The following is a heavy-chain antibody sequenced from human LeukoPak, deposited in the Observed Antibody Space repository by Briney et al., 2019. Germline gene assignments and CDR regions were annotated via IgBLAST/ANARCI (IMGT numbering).Heavy chain of an antibody. D-gene: IGHD3-10*01. V-gene: IGHV3-23*01. J-gene: IGHJ4*02. Sequence: PGGSLRLSCAASGFTFSSYGMSWVRQAPGKGLEWVSAISGSGGSTYYADSVKGRFTISRDNSKNTLYLQMNSLKTEDTAVYYCTTEFLWFGELSIKGPDYWGQGTLVTVSS. CDR1: GFTFSSYG. CDR2: ISGSGGST. CDR3: TTEFLWFGELSIKGPDY.